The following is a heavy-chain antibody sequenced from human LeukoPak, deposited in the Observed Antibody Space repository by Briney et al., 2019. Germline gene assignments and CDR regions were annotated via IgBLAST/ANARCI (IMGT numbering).Heavy chain of an antibody. CDR2: ISDRGGDS. Sequence: GGSLRLSCAASGFTFSSSAMTWVRQAPGQGLEWVSAISDRGGDSIYTDSVKGRFTISRDNSKNTLYLEMNTLRAEDTAAYYCTKGGSYAPLDSWGQGTLVTVSS. V-gene: IGHV3-23*01. CDR3: TKGGSYAPLDS. J-gene: IGHJ4*02. CDR1: GFTFSSSA. D-gene: IGHD1-26*01.